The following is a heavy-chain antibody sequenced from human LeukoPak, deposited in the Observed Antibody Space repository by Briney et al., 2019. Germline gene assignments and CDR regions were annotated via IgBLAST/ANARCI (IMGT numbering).Heavy chain of an antibody. CDR3: ARGYDGSYLVSDY. Sequence: GGSLRLSCAASGFMYSGFDMSWVRQAPGKGLEWVSYISSGSSTMYYAESVKGRFTISRDNAKTSLFLQMNGLRDEDTAVYYCARGYDGSYLVSDYWGQGTLVTVSS. D-gene: IGHD1-26*01. J-gene: IGHJ4*02. V-gene: IGHV3-48*02. CDR2: ISSGSSTM. CDR1: GFMYSGFD.